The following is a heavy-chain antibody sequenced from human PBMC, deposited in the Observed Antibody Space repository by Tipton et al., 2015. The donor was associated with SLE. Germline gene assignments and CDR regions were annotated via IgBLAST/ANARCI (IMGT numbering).Heavy chain of an antibody. CDR1: GFTFSSYA. Sequence: RSLRLSCAASGFTFSSYAMHWVRQAPGKGLEWVAVISYDGSNKYYADSVKGRFTISRDNSKNTLYLQMNSLRPEDTAVYYCAREVEDTTDWYFDLWGRGTLVTVSS. CDR2: ISYDGSNK. D-gene: IGHD2-15*01. J-gene: IGHJ2*01. V-gene: IGHV3-30-3*01. CDR3: AREVEDTTDWYFDL.